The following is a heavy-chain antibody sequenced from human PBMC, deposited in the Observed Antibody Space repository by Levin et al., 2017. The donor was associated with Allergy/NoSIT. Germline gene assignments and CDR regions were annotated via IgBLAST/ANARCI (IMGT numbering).Heavy chain of an antibody. J-gene: IGHJ4*02. D-gene: IGHD1-1*01. V-gene: IGHV3-74*01. CDR1: GFPFSSSW. Sequence: LSLTCAASGFPFSSSWMHWVRQAPGEGLVWVSRIHGDGSSTSYADSVKGRFTISRDNAKNTLYLQMNSLRAEDTAVYYCARDLPGDLRASSVDYWGQGTLVTVSP. CDR3: ARDLPGDLRASSVDY. CDR2: IHGDGSST.